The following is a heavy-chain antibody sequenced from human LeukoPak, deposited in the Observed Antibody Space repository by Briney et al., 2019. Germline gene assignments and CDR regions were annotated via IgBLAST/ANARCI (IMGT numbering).Heavy chain of an antibody. V-gene: IGHV3-64*01. CDR3: ARGHPYNYGSNYMDV. D-gene: IGHD3-10*01. J-gene: IGHJ6*03. CDR2: VTNNGDTT. CDR1: GFNFSAYA. Sequence: PGGSLRLPCEASGFNFSAYAMHWVRQAPGKGLEYVSVVTNNGDTTYYANSVKGRFTISRDNSKSTLFLQMDSLRGEDMGVYYCARGHPYNYGSNYMDVWGSGTTVTVS.